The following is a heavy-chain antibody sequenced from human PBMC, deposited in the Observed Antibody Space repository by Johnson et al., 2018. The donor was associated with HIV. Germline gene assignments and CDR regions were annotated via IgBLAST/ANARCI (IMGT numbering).Heavy chain of an antibody. CDR3: AKAYGDYPYDAFDI. J-gene: IGHJ3*02. Sequence: VQLVESGGVVVPPGGSLRLSCAASGFTFDDYAMHWVRPAPGKGLEWVSGISWNSGSIGYADSVKGRFTVSRDNAKNSLYLQMNSLRAEDTALYYCAKAYGDYPYDAFDIWGQGTMVTVPS. CDR2: ISWNSGSI. D-gene: IGHD4-17*01. V-gene: IGHV3-9*01. CDR1: GFTFDDYA.